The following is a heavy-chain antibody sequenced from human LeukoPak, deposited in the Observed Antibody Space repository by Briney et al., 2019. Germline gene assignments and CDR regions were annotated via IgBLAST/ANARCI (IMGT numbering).Heavy chain of an antibody. J-gene: IGHJ4*02. D-gene: IGHD5-12*01. Sequence: PGGSLRLSCAASGFTFSSYWMSWVRQAPGKGLEWVANIKQDGSEKYYVDSVKGRFTISRDNAKNSLYLQMNSLRAGDTAVYYCARDASGYALYFDYWGQGTLVTVSS. CDR3: ARDASGYALYFDY. CDR2: IKQDGSEK. CDR1: GFTFSSYW. V-gene: IGHV3-7*01.